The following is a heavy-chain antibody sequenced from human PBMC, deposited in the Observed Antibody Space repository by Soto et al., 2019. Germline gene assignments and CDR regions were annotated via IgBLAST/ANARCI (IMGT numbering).Heavy chain of an antibody. J-gene: IGHJ6*02. CDR3: ARDRGPYDYFGMDV. CDR2: IGTDGNT. Sequence: EVQLVESGGGLVQPGGSLRLSCAVSGFTFSSYDMHWVRQRTGKGLEWVSAIGTDGNTDYTASVRGRFTISRENAKNSLYLQMDSLRAEDTAVYYCARDRGPYDYFGMDVWGQGTTVTVSS. D-gene: IGHD3-10*01. V-gene: IGHV3-13*01. CDR1: GFTFSSYD.